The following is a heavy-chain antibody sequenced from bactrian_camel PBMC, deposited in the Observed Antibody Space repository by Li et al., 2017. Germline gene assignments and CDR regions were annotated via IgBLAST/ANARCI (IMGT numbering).Heavy chain of an antibody. CDR1: GYTFNTY. CDR2: IDSEGDP. Sequence: DVQLVESGGGSALAGGSVRLSCAASGYTFNTYSWFRQAPGQEREGVAAIDSEGDPNYADSVQGRFKISKDNANSLLFLHMTNLKTEDSATYYCAASSCETEEEDDFQYYGQGTQVTVS. J-gene: IGHJ4*01. V-gene: IGHV3S10*01. D-gene: IGHD2*01.